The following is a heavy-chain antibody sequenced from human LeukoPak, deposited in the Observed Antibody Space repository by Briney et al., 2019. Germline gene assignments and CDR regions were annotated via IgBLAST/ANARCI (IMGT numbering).Heavy chain of an antibody. D-gene: IGHD6-13*01. V-gene: IGHV1-18*01. J-gene: IGHJ6*03. CDR1: GYTFTTYG. CDR3: ARSGSSSWYSGFPSHYYYYYYMDV. CDR2: ISTYDDNI. Sequence: ASVKVSCKASGYTFTTYGLSWVRQAPGQGLEWLGWISTYDDNIKYAQSLQGRLTLTIDTSTSTAYMELRSLRSDDTAVYYCARSGSSSWYSGFPSHYYYYYYMDVWGKETTVTVSS.